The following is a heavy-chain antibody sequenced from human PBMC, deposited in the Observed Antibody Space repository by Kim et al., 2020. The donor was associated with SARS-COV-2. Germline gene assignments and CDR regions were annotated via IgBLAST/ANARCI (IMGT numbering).Heavy chain of an antibody. V-gene: IGHV3-23*01. CDR3: AKDMSSGSGSYVFDY. D-gene: IGHD3-10*01. J-gene: IGHJ4*02. Sequence: GSVQCRFTISRDNSKNTLYLQMNSLRAEDTAVYYCAKDMSSGSGSYVFDYWGQGTLVTVSS.